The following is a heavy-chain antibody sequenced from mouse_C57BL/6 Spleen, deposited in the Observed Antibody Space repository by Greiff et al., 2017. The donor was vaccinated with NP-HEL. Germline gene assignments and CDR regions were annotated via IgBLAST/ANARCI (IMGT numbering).Heavy chain of an antibody. J-gene: IGHJ3*01. D-gene: IGHD2-4*01. CDR3: AGHDYDCPAWFAY. CDR1: GYTFTDYY. Sequence: QVQLKQSGAELVRPGASVKLSCKASGYTFTDYYINWVKQRPGQGLEWIARIYPGSGNTYYNEKFKGKATLTAEKSSSTAYMQLSSLTSEDSAVYFCAGHDYDCPAWFAYWGQGTLVTVSA. V-gene: IGHV1-76*01. CDR2: IYPGSGNT.